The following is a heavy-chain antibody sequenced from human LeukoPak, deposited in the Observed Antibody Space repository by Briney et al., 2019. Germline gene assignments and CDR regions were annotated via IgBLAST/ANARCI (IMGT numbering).Heavy chain of an antibody. D-gene: IGHD4-11*01. V-gene: IGHV4-39*02. J-gene: IGHJ6*02. CDR3: ARDGSNWSNDYYHGVDV. CDR2: IYYSGST. CDR1: GGSISSSSYY. Sequence: SETLSLTCTVSGGSISSSSYYWGWIRQPPGKGLEWIGSIYYSGSTYYNPSLKSRVTISVDTSKSQFSLKLSSVTAADTAVYYCARDGSNWSNDYYHGVDVWGQGTTVTVSS.